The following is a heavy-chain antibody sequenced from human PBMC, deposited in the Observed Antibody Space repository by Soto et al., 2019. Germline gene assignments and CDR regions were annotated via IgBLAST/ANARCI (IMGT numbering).Heavy chain of an antibody. D-gene: IGHD2-15*01. V-gene: IGHV1-2*02. J-gene: IGHJ4*01. Sequence: ASVKVSFKASGYTFTGYYIHWVRQAPGQGLEWMGWINPKSGGTNYAQKFQGRVTMTRXXXXXXAXMXLXXXXSDXTAVYYCASLRLLLWCRGSFDTWGQGTMVTVSS. CDR2: INPKSGGT. CDR1: GYTFTGYY. CDR3: ASLRLLLWCRGSFDT.